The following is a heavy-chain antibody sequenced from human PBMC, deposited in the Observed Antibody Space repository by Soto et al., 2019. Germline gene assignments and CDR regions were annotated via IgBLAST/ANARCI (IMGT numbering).Heavy chain of an antibody. J-gene: IGHJ4*02. D-gene: IGHD2-2*01. Sequence: QVQLVQSGAEVKKPGSSVKVSCKASGGTFSSYTISWVRQAPGQGLEWMGRIIPILGIANYAQKFQGRVTITADKSTSTAYMELSSLRSEDTAVYYCARESGGWGQIVVVPAALDYWGQGTLVTVSS. CDR3: ARESGGWGQIVVVPAALDY. CDR2: IIPILGIA. V-gene: IGHV1-69*08. CDR1: GGTFSSYT.